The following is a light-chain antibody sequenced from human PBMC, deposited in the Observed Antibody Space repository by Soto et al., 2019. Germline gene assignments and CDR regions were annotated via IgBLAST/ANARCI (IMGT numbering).Light chain of an antibody. J-gene: IGKJ3*01. V-gene: IGKV2-28*01. CDR1: QSLLHSNGYNY. CDR2: LGS. CDR3: MQALLPPFT. Sequence: DIVMTQSPLSLPVTPGEPASISCRSSQSLLHSNGYNYLDWYLQKPGQSPQLLIYLGSNRASGVPDRFSGSGSGTDFTLKISRVEAEDVGVYYCMQALLPPFTFGPGTKVDIK.